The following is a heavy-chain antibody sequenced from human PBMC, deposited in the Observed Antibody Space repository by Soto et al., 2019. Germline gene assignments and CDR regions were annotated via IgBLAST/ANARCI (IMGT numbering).Heavy chain of an antibody. J-gene: IGHJ4*02. D-gene: IGHD6-19*01. CDR2: ISSSGSTI. Sequence: QVQLVESGGGVVQPGRSLRLSCAASGFTFSDYYMSWIRQAPGKGLEWVSDISSSGSTIYYADSVKGRFTISRDNAKNILYLQMDSLGAEDTAGYYCAGGPTIAVAAKVWGYWGQGTLVIVSS. CDR3: AGGPTIAVAAKVWGY. V-gene: IGHV3-11*01. CDR1: GFTFSDYY.